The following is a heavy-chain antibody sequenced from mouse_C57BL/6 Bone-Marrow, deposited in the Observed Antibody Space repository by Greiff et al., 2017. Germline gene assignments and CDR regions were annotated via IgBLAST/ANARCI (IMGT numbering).Heavy chain of an antibody. CDR1: GFTFSDYG. Sequence: EVQRVESGGGLVKPGGSLKLSCAASGFTFSDYGMHWVRQAPEKGLEWVAYISSGSSTIYYADTVKGRFTIFRDNAKNTLFLQMTSLRSEDTAMYYCARYDWYYAMDYWGQGTSVTVSS. D-gene: IGHD2-12*01. CDR3: ARYDWYYAMDY. J-gene: IGHJ4*01. CDR2: ISSGSSTI. V-gene: IGHV5-17*01.